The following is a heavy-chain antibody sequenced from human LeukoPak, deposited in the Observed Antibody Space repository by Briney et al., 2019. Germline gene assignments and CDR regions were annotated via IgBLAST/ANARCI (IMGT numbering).Heavy chain of an antibody. V-gene: IGHV4-39*07. Sequence: SETLSLTCTVSGGSVSSSSYYWGWIRQPPGKGLEWIGTIYYSGSTYYNPSLKSRVTISVDTSKNQFSLKLSSVTAADTAVYYCARGPEYYYYYMDVWGKGTTVTVPS. J-gene: IGHJ6*03. CDR2: IYYSGST. CDR3: ARGPEYYYYYMDV. CDR1: GGSVSSSSYY.